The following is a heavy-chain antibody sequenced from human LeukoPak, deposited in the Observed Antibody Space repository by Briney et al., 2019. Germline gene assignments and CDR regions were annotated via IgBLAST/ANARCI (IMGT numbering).Heavy chain of an antibody. Sequence: GGSLRLSCAASGFTVTSNYMSWVRQAPGKGLEWVSVIYSGGSTYYADSVKGRFTISRDNSKNTLYLQMNSLRAEDTAVYYCARERSGIFDYWGQGTLVTVSS. V-gene: IGHV3-53*01. CDR3: ARERSGIFDY. J-gene: IGHJ4*02. CDR1: GFTVTSNY. D-gene: IGHD1-26*01. CDR2: IYSGGST.